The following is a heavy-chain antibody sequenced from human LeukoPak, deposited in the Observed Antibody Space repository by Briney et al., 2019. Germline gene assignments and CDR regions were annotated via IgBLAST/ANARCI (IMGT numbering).Heavy chain of an antibody. J-gene: IGHJ4*02. CDR2: INPNSGGT. Sequence: ASVKVSCKASGYTFTGYYMHWVRQAPGQGLEWMGWINPNSGGTNYAQKFQGRVAMTRDTSISTAYMELSRLRSDDTAVYYCARMMGGLIVGATTNFDYWGQGTLVTVSS. V-gene: IGHV1-2*02. CDR1: GYTFTGYY. D-gene: IGHD1-26*01. CDR3: ARMMGGLIVGATTNFDY.